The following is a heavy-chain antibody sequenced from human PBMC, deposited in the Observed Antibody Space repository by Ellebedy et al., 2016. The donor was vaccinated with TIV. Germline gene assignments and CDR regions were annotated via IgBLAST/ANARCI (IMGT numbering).Heavy chain of an antibody. D-gene: IGHD3-3*01. CDR2: VNWNSGLI. CDR3: AKSGRIFGVADRAYFDN. CDR1: GFTFDNYA. V-gene: IGHV3-9*01. J-gene: IGHJ4*02. Sequence: SLKISXAASGFTFDNYAMHWVRQAPGKGLEWVSGVNWNSGLIGYADSVKGRFTIFRDNARNSLYLQMSSLRTEDTALYYCAKSGRIFGVADRAYFDNWGQGTLVTVSS.